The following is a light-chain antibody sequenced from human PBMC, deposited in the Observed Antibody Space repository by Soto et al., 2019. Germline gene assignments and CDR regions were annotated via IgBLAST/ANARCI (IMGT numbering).Light chain of an antibody. CDR1: NIGSKS. CDR2: YDS. Sequence: SYELTQPPSVSVAPGKTARITCGGNNIGSKSVHWYQQKPGQAPVLVIYYDSDRPPGIPERFSGSNSGNTATLTISRVEAGDEADYYWQVWDSSSDHVVFGGGTKLTVL. J-gene: IGLJ2*01. V-gene: IGLV3-21*04. CDR3: QVWDSSSDHVV.